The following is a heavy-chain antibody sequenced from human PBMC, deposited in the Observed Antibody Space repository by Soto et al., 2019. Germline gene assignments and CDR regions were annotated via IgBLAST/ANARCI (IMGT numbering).Heavy chain of an antibody. Sequence: SVKVSCKASGGTFSSYAISWVRQAPGQGLEWMGGIIPIFGTANYAQKFQGRVTITADESTSTAYMELSSLRSEDTAVYYCAGMDIVVVPAASYYYYGMDVWGQGTTVTVSS. J-gene: IGHJ6*02. CDR3: AGMDIVVVPAASYYYYGMDV. V-gene: IGHV1-69*13. D-gene: IGHD2-2*03. CDR2: IIPIFGTA. CDR1: GGTFSSYA.